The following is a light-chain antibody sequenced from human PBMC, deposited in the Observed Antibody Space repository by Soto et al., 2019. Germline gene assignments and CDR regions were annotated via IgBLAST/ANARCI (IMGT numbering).Light chain of an antibody. CDR2: GVS. CDR3: QQYATWPRT. V-gene: IGKV3-15*01. CDR1: QDLHID. Sequence: TLMTQSPATLSVSPGETVTLSCRSSQDLHIDLAWYHQKPGQAPTLLIYGVSARAPGVPARFSGAGSGTEFTLTIRSLQSADFGVYYCQQYATWPRTFGQGTKVDIK. J-gene: IGKJ2*01.